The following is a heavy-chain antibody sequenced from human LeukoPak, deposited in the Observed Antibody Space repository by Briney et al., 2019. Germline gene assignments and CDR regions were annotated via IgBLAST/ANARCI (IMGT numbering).Heavy chain of an antibody. Sequence: SETLSLTCTVSGGSISSSSYYWGWIRQPPGKGLEWIGSIYYSGSTYYNPSLKSRVTISVDTSKNQFSLKLSSVTAADTAVYYCARVKQAGASIAVAGTKYFQHWGQGTLVTVSS. CDR2: IYYSGST. CDR3: ARVKQAGASIAVAGTKYFQH. D-gene: IGHD6-19*01. J-gene: IGHJ1*01. V-gene: IGHV4-39*01. CDR1: GGSISSSSYY.